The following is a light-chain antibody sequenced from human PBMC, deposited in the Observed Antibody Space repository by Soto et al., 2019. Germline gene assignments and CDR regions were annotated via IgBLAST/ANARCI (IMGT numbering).Light chain of an antibody. CDR3: QQCGSSPS. CDR1: QSVSSSY. J-gene: IGKJ1*01. CDR2: DTS. V-gene: IGKV3-20*01. Sequence: EIVLTQPPGTLSFSPGERATLSCRASQSVSSSYLAWYQQKPGQAPRLLIYDTSSRSTGIPNRFSGSGSGTDFTLAISRLEPEDFAVYYCQQCGSSPSFGQGTKVELK.